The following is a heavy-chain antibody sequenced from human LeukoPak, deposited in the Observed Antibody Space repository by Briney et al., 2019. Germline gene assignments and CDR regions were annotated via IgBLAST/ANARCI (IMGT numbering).Heavy chain of an antibody. V-gene: IGHV1-8*01. J-gene: IGHJ4*02. CDR3: ARGMGSGSYFAAYYFDF. CDR1: GYTFTTYD. D-gene: IGHD3-22*01. CDR2: MNPNSANT. Sequence: ASVKVSCKASGYTFTTYDINWVRQATGQGLEWMGWMNPNSANTGYAQKFQGRVTMTRNTSISTAYMELSSLRSEDTAVYYCARGMGSGSYFAAYYFDFWGQGILVTVSS.